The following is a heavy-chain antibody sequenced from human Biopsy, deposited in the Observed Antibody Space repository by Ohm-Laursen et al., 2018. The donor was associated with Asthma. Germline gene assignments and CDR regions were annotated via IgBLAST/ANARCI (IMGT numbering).Heavy chain of an antibody. Sequence: PSVKASCKSLGGTFNTYVIGWVRQAPGQGLEWTGGINSVFGTTTYPQKFQDRVTITADDSTSTVYMELSSLRSEDTAVYYCARKAGSCISRTCYSLDFWGQGTLVTVSS. CDR1: GGTFNTYV. V-gene: IGHV1-69*13. CDR3: ARKAGSCISRTCYSLDF. D-gene: IGHD2-2*01. J-gene: IGHJ4*02. CDR2: INSVFGTT.